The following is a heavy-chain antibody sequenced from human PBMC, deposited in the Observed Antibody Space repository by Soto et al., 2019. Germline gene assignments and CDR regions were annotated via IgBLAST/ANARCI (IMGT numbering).Heavy chain of an antibody. J-gene: IGHJ6*02. CDR2: ISYRGIT. CDR3: ARGSSIAGLYYGMDV. V-gene: IGHV4-39*07. D-gene: IGHD6-6*01. CDR1: GGSISSNIYY. Sequence: SETLSLTCSVSGGSISSNIYYWAWIRQPPGKGLEWIGTISYRGITYYNPSLKSRVTTSVDTSKNQFSLKLSSVTAADTAVYYCARGSSIAGLYYGMDVWGQGTTVTVSS.